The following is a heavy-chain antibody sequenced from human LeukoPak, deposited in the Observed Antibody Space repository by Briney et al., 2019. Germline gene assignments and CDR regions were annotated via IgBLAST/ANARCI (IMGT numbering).Heavy chain of an antibody. CDR3: VRRADRYFDL. J-gene: IGHJ2*01. CDR2: IYTSGST. V-gene: IGHV4-4*09. Sequence: PSEILSLTCTVSGGSISSYYWSWIRQPPGKGLEWIGYIYTSGSTNYNPSLKSRVTISVDTSKNQFSLKLSSVTAADTAVYYCVRRADRYFDLWGRGTLVTVSS. CDR1: GGSISSYY. D-gene: IGHD3-16*02.